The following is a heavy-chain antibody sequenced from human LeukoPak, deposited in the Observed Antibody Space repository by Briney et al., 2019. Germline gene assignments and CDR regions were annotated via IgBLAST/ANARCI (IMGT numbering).Heavy chain of an antibody. CDR3: AKGAGFAEPLPEY. V-gene: IGHV1-3*01. D-gene: IGHD1-14*01. Sequence: ASVRVSCKASGYTFTSYAIHWVRQAPGQRLEWMGWINGGNGNTKYSQKFQGRVTITRDTSASTAYMELSSLRSEDTAVYYCAKGAGFAEPLPEYWGQGTLLTVSS. J-gene: IGHJ4*02. CDR1: GYTFTSYA. CDR2: INGGNGNT.